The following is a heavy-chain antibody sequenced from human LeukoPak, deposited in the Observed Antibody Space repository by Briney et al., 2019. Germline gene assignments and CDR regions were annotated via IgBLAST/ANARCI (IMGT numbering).Heavy chain of an antibody. CDR1: GFTFSSYA. Sequence: GGSLRLSCKASGFTFSSYAIHWVRQAPGKGLEWVAFIGFDGTNKNYVDSVKGRFAISRDNSKKTLYLQMNSLRVEDTAVYYCAKDFDPWSRRGIEYWSQGRLVSVSS. CDR3: AKDFDPWSRRGIEY. CDR2: IGFDGTNK. V-gene: IGHV3-30*02. D-gene: IGHD3-3*01. J-gene: IGHJ4*02.